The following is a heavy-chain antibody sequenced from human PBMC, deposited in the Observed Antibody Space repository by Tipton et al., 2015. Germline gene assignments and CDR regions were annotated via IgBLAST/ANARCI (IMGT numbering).Heavy chain of an antibody. CDR3: AKESFYESSIYTWFDP. CDR1: GFTLRYYA. Sequence: SLRLSCAASGFTLRYYAMSWVRQAPGKGLEWVSSISGGAGGTYYSDSVKGRFTISRDNSKNTLYLQMNSLKAEDTAVYYCAKESFYESSIYTWFDPWGQGTLATVSS. V-gene: IGHV3-23*01. CDR2: ISGGAGGT. J-gene: IGHJ5*02. D-gene: IGHD3-22*01.